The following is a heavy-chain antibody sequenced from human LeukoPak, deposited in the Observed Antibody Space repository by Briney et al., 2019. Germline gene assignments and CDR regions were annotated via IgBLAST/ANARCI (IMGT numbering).Heavy chain of an antibody. D-gene: IGHD6-13*01. Sequence: GGSLRLSCAASGFTFSNYAMHWVRQAPGKGLKWVAVISYDGSNKYYADSVKGRFTISRDNSKNTLYLQMSSLRVEDMAVYYCAKRMGPSIAATDLDYWGQGTLVTVSS. V-gene: IGHV3-30-3*02. CDR2: ISYDGSNK. J-gene: IGHJ4*02. CDR1: GFTFSNYA. CDR3: AKRMGPSIAATDLDY.